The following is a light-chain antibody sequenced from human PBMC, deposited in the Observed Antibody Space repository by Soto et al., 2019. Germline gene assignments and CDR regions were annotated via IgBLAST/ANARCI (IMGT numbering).Light chain of an antibody. J-gene: IGLJ3*02. V-gene: IGLV1-44*01. CDR1: SSNIGSNT. CDR3: ATCDDSLNGLWV. CDR2: GNN. Sequence: QSVLTQPPSASGTPGQRVTISCSGSSSNIGSNTVNWYQKLPGTAPKLLIYGNNQRPSGVPDRFSGSKSGTSASLAISGLQSEDEADYYCATCDDSLNGLWVFGGGTKVTVL.